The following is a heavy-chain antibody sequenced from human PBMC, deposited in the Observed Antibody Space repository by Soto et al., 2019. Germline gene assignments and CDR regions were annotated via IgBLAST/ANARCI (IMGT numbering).Heavy chain of an antibody. CDR2: IKYGGGQT. CDR1: GFTFSTYW. Sequence: GGSLRLSCVASGFTFSTYWMSWVRQAPGKGLEWVANIKYGGGQTYYVDSVKGRFTISRDNAKNSLYLQMNSLRAEDTAVYYCTREAYWGPGTLVTVSS. V-gene: IGHV3-7*05. CDR3: TREAY. J-gene: IGHJ4*02.